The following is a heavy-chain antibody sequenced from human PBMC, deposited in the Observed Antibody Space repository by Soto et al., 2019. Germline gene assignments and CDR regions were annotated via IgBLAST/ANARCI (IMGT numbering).Heavy chain of an antibody. J-gene: IGHJ4*02. CDR2: ISYGGANK. CDR1: GFTFNSHA. D-gene: IGHD2-2*02. Sequence: QVQLVESGGGVVQPGRSLRLSCAVSGFTFNSHAMHWVRQATGKGLEWVAVISYGGANKYYVDSVKGRFTISRDNSKNTLSLQMDSLRPEDTALYFCARGPRSCSSTSCYTVDYWGRGTLVTVSS. CDR3: ARGPRSCSSTSCYTVDY. V-gene: IGHV3-30*03.